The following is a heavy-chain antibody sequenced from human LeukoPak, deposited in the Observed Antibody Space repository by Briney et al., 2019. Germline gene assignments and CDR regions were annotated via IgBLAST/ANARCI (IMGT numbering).Heavy chain of an antibody. CDR3: ARGGEPVGFDY. CDR2: ISSSGTYV. V-gene: IGHV3-21*01. CDR1: GFTFSSYS. J-gene: IGHJ4*02. Sequence: PGGSLRLSCAASGFTFSSYSMNWVRQAPGKGLEWVSSISSSGTYVYYADSVKGRFTISRDNAKNSLSLQMNSLRAEDTAVYYCARGGEPVGFDYWGQGTLVTVSS. D-gene: IGHD1-26*01.